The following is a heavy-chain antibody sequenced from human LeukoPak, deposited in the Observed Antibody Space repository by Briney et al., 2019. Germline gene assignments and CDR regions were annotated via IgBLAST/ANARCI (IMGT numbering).Heavy chain of an antibody. CDR2: ISGSGGST. V-gene: IGHV3-23*01. J-gene: IGHJ5*01. CDR1: GFTFSSYA. Sequence: GGSLRLSCAASGFTFSSYAMSWVRQAPGKGLEWVSAISGSGGSTHYADSVKGRFTISRDNSKNTLYLQMNSLRAEDTAVYYCAKGVYTTYSSSWFDYWGQGTLVTVSS. D-gene: IGHD6-13*01. CDR3: AKGVYTTYSSSWFDY.